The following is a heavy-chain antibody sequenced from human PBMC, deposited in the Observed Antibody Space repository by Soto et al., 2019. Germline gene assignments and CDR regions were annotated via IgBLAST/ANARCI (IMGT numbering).Heavy chain of an antibody. CDR1: GFTFDDYA. V-gene: IGHV3-9*01. Sequence: GGSLRLSCAASGFTFDDYAMHWVRQAPGKGLEWVSGISWNSGSIGYADSVKGRFTISRDNAKNSLYLQMNSLRAEDTALYYCARLYPLGFNSGYDYHNRVLDAFDIWGQGTMVTVSS. D-gene: IGHD5-12*01. J-gene: IGHJ3*02. CDR3: ARLYPLGFNSGYDYHNRVLDAFDI. CDR2: ISWNSGSI.